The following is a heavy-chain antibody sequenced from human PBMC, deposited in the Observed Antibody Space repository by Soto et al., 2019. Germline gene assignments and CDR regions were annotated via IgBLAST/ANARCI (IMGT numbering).Heavy chain of an antibody. J-gene: IGHJ6*02. D-gene: IGHD3-3*01. Sequence: QVQLVQSGAEVKKPGSSVKVSCKASGGTFSNYAMSWVRQAPGQGLEWMGGIIPIFGTANYAQKFQGRVTLTADESTSTAYMELSSLRSEDTAVYYCARGMVRFLDSLGVDVWGQGTTVTVSS. CDR1: GGTFSNYA. CDR2: IIPIFGTA. CDR3: ARGMVRFLDSLGVDV. V-gene: IGHV1-69*12.